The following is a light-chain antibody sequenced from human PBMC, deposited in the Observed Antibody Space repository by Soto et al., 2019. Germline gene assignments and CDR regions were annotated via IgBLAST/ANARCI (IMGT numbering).Light chain of an antibody. J-gene: IGLJ3*02. CDR1: NSNIGTYT. Sequence: QPVLTQPPSASGTPGQRVTISCSGGNSNIGTYTVNWYQQLPGTAPKLLIYNNNERPSGVPDRFSGSKSGTSASLAISGLQSEDEADYYCAAWDDSLTGRVFGGGTQLTVL. V-gene: IGLV1-44*01. CDR3: AAWDDSLTGRV. CDR2: NNN.